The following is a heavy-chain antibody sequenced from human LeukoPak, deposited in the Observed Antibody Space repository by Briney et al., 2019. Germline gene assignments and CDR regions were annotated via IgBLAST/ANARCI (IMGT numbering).Heavy chain of an antibody. D-gene: IGHD3-3*01. CDR2: INPSGGTT. Sequence: ASVKVSCKASGYTFTNYYIHWVRQAPGQGLEWMGLINPSGGTTNCAQKFQGRVTMTRDMSTTTVYMHLSSLRSEDTAVYYCAREAVTIFGVVRTQTPKGPHRFDPWGQGTLVTVSS. CDR3: AREAVTIFGVVRTQTPKGPHRFDP. CDR1: GYTFTNYY. J-gene: IGHJ5*02. V-gene: IGHV1-46*01.